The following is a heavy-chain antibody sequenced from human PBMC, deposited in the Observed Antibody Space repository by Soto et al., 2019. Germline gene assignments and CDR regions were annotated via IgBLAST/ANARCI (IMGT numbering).Heavy chain of an antibody. J-gene: IGHJ4*02. CDR3: AKGTRPAYWVFVDY. CDR1: GFTVSSYA. CDR2: IIGGGGTT. Sequence: GGSLRLSCAASGFTVSSYAMSWVRQAPGKGLEWVSTIIGGGGTTYYAASVKGRFTISRDNSKNTLYLQMNSLRAEDTAIYYCAKGTRPAYWVFVDYWGQGTLVTVYS. V-gene: IGHV3-23*01. D-gene: IGHD3-16*01.